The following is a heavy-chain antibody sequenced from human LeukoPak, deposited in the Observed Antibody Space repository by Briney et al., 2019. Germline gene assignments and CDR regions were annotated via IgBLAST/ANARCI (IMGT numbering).Heavy chain of an antibody. J-gene: IGHJ4*02. Sequence: SETLSLTCAVYGGSFSGYYWSWIRQPPGKGLEWIGEINHSGSTNYNPSLKSRVTISVDTSKNQFSLKLSSVTAADTAVYYCARHRGDYDFWSGLPGYWGQGTLVTVSS. CDR2: INHSGST. CDR3: ARHRGDYDFWSGLPGY. V-gene: IGHV4-34*01. CDR1: GGSFSGYY. D-gene: IGHD3-3*01.